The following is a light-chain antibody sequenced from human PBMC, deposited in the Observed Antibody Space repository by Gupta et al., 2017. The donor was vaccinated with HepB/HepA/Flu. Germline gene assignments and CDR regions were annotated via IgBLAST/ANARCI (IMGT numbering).Light chain of an antibody. CDR2: WAS. J-gene: IGKJ4*01. Sequence: DIVMTQSPDSLAVSLGERATINCKSSQSLLYRSSNKNCLAWYQLKPGQPPKLLISWASTREYGVPDRCSGSGSGTEFTLTISSLEAEDVAIDYCHQYYNSLTFGGGTKVEIK. V-gene: IGKV4-1*01. CDR3: HQYYNSLT. CDR1: QSLLYRSSNKNC.